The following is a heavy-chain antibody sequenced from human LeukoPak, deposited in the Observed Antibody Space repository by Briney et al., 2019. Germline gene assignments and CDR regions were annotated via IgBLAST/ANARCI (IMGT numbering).Heavy chain of an antibody. J-gene: IGHJ4*02. CDR2: IRHDESDK. CDR3: AKDSGGGLCAFDH. D-gene: IGHD3-10*01. CDR1: GFTFNLYN. Sequence: RPGGSLRLSCVASGFTFNLYNMHWVRRAPGKGLEWVAFIRHDESDKYYADSLKGRLTISRDNSKNTVYLQMNSLRDEDTAVYYCAKDSGGGLCAFDHWGQGTLVTVSS. V-gene: IGHV3-30*02.